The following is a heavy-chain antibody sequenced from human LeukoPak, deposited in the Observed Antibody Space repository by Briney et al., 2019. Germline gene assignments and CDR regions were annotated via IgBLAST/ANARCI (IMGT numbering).Heavy chain of an antibody. D-gene: IGHD3-9*01. CDR3: ATSYFDWPYPYYGMDV. J-gene: IGHJ6*02. Sequence: GGSLRLSCAASGFNFNSHGMHWVRQAPGKGLEWVALIPSDGSYTYYADSVKGRFTISRDNSKNTLYLQMNSLRAEDTAVYYCATSYFDWPYPYYGMDVWGQGTTVTVSS. V-gene: IGHV3-30*03. CDR1: GFNFNSHG. CDR2: IPSDGSYT.